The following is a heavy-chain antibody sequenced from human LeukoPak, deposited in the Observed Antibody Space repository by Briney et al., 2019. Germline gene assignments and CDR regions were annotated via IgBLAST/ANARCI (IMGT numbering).Heavy chain of an antibody. CDR2: IKQDGSEK. D-gene: IGHD2-2*01. J-gene: IGHJ6*03. CDR1: GFGFSYYW. Sequence: PGGSLRLSCEASGFGFSYYWMNWVRHAPGKGLEWVANIKQDGSEKTHVDSVKGRFTISRDNAKKSLFLQMNSLRAEDTAVYYCARAPLGYCSSTSCYDHYSYHYMDVWGKGTTVTVSS. CDR3: ARAPLGYCSSTSCYDHYSYHYMDV. V-gene: IGHV3-7*01.